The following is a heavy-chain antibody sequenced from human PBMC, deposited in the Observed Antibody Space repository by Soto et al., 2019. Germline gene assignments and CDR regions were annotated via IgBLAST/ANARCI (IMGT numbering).Heavy chain of an antibody. V-gene: IGHV4-31*03. CDR1: GGSISSGGYY. CDR2: IYYSGST. J-gene: IGHJ6*02. CDR3: AGDEFLAAGRNYYYYGMDV. D-gene: IGHD6-13*01. Sequence: QVQLQESGPGLVKPSQTLSLTCTVSGGSISSGGYYWSWIRQHPGKGLEWIGYIYYSGSTYYNPSLKSRVTISVDTSKHQFSLKLSSVAAADTAVYYCAGDEFLAAGRNYYYYGMDVWGQGTTVTVSS.